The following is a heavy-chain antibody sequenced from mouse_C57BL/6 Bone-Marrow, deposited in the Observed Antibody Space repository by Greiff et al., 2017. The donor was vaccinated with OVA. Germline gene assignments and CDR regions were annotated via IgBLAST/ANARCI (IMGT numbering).Heavy chain of an antibody. D-gene: IGHD2-1*01. CDR1: GFTFSDYG. V-gene: IGHV5-17*01. CDR3: AKAPYGNFPWFAY. Sequence: EVKVEESGGGLVKPGGSLKLSCAASGFTFSDYGMHWVRQAPEKGLEWVAYISSGSSTIYYADTVKGRFTISRDNATNTLFLQMTSLRSEDTAMYYCAKAPYGNFPWFAYWGQGTLVTVSA. J-gene: IGHJ3*01. CDR2: ISSGSSTI.